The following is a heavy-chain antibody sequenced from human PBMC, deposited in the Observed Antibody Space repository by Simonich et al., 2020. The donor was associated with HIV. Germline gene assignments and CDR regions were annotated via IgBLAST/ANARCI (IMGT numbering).Heavy chain of an antibody. CDR2: IYHRGST. J-gene: IGHJ4*02. D-gene: IGHD5-12*01. Sequence: QVQLQESGPGLVKPSETLSLTCAVSGYSISSGNDWGWIRQPPGKGLVWIGTIYHRGSTYYNPSLKSRVTISIDTSKNQFSLKLSSVTAADTAVYYCARDRGYSGYDFDYWGQGTLVTVSS. V-gene: IGHV4-38-2*02. CDR3: ARDRGYSGYDFDY. CDR1: GYSISSGND.